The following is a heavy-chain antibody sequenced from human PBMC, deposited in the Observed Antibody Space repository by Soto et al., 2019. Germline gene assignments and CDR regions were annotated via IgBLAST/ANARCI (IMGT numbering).Heavy chain of an antibody. V-gene: IGHV4-31*03. J-gene: IGHJ3*02. D-gene: IGHD2-2*01. CDR1: GGSISSGDYY. Sequence: SETLSLTCTVSGGSISSGDYYWSWIRQHPGKGLEWIGYIYYSGSTYYNPSLKSRVTISVDTSKNQFSLKLSSVTAADTAVYYCARDDCSSTSCYSPFDIWGQGTMVTVSS. CDR3: ARDDCSSTSCYSPFDI. CDR2: IYYSGST.